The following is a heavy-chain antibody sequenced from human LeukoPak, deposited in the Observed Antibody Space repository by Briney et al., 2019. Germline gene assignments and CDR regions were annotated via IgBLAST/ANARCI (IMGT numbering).Heavy chain of an antibody. Sequence: SETLSLTCAVYGGSFSGYCWSWIRQPPGKGLEWIGEINHSGSTNYNPSLKSRVTISVDTSKNQFSLKLSSVTAADTAVYYCARGPLWFGESPYYFDYWGQGTLVTVSS. CDR1: GGSFSGYC. J-gene: IGHJ4*02. V-gene: IGHV4-34*01. D-gene: IGHD3-10*01. CDR2: INHSGST. CDR3: ARGPLWFGESPYYFDY.